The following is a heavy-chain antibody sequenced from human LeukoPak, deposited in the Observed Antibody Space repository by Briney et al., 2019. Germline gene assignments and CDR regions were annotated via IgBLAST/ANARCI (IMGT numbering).Heavy chain of an antibody. CDR3: ARSLDS. V-gene: IGHV3-7*01. CDR1: GFIFSSYW. CDR2: IKQAGSEN. J-gene: IGHJ4*02. Sequence: GGSLRLSCAASGFIFSSYWMTWVRQAPGKGLEWVANIKQAGSENSYVDSVKGRFTISRDNAKNSLYLQMNSLRAEDTAVYYCARSLDSWGQGTLVTVSS.